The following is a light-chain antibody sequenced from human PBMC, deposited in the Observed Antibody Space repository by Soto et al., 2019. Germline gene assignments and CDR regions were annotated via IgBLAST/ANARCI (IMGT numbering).Light chain of an antibody. CDR2: GNS. J-gene: IGLJ2*01. Sequence: QSVLTQPPSVSGAPGQRVTISCTGSSSNIGAGYDVHWYQQLPGTAPKLLIYGNSNRPSGVPDRFSGSKSGTSASLAITGLQAEDEADYHCQSYDSSLSGVVFGGGTKVTVL. CDR3: QSYDSSLSGVV. V-gene: IGLV1-40*01. CDR1: SSNIGAGYD.